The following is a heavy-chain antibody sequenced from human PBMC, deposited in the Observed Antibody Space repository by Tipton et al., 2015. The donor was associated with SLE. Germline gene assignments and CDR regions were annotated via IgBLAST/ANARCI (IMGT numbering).Heavy chain of an antibody. CDR3: ARDSGSYYSDY. J-gene: IGHJ4*02. V-gene: IGHV3-66*02. Sequence: SLRLSCAASGFTVSSNYMSWVRQAPGKGLEWVSVIYSGGSTYYADSVKGRFTISRDNSKNTLYLQMNSLRAEDMAVYYCARDSGSYYSDYWGQGTLVTVSS. CDR2: IYSGGST. D-gene: IGHD1-26*01. CDR1: GFTVSSNY.